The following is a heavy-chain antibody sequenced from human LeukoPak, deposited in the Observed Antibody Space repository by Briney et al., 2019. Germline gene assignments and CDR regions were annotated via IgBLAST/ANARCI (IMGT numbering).Heavy chain of an antibody. CDR3: ARTRVGSWYKLMGNKIAFDP. Sequence: PGGSLRLSCAASGFTFSSYWMSWVRQAPGKGLEWVANIKQDGSERYYVDSVKGRFTISRDNAKNSLYLQMNSLRAEDTAVYYCARTRVGSWYKLMGNKIAFDPWGQGTLVTVSS. CDR1: GFTFSSYW. V-gene: IGHV3-7*03. J-gene: IGHJ5*02. D-gene: IGHD6-13*01. CDR2: IKQDGSER.